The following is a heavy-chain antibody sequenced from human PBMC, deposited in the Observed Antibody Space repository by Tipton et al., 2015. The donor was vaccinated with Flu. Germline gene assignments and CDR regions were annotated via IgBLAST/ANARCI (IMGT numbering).Heavy chain of an antibody. CDR3: TREAVAIDY. V-gene: IGHV3-33*01. J-gene: IGHJ4*02. Sequence: QVQLVQSGGGVVQPGRSLRLSCAASGFTFSSYAMHWVRQAPGKGLEWVAGIWYDGSNKYYADSVKGRFTISRDNSKNILYLQMNSLRPEDHGVYYCTREAVAIDYWGQGTLVTVSS. CDR1: GFTFSSYA. D-gene: IGHD6-19*01. CDR2: IWYDGSNK.